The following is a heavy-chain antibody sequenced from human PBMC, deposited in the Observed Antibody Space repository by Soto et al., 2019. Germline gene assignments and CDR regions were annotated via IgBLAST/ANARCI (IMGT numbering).Heavy chain of an antibody. Sequence: QVQLVESGGGVVQPGRSLRLSCAASGFTFNDYGMHWVRQAPGKGLDWVAVISTDGSDKYYAGSVKGRLTLSRDNSKNTVYLQMNSLRAVDTAVYYCAKDQGIAASHGIDWGQGTMVTVSS. J-gene: IGHJ3*01. CDR2: ISTDGSDK. D-gene: IGHD6-13*01. V-gene: IGHV3-30*18. CDR3: AKDQGIAASHGID. CDR1: GFTFNDYG.